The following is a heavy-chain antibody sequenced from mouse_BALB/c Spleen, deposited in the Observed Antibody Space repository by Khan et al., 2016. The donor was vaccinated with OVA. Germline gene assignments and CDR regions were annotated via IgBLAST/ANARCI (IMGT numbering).Heavy chain of an antibody. CDR2: IWSGGST. D-gene: IGHD1-1*02. CDR3: SRNRNGYFDY. CDR1: GFSLTNYG. Sequence: QVQLQQSGPGLVQPSQSLSITCTVSGFSLTNYGVHWVRQSPGKGLEWLGMIWSGGSTDYNATFISRLSISKDNSKSQVFFKMNSLQVNDTAIYXCSRNRNGYFDYWGPGPTLTFSS. J-gene: IGHJ2*01. V-gene: IGHV2-2*02.